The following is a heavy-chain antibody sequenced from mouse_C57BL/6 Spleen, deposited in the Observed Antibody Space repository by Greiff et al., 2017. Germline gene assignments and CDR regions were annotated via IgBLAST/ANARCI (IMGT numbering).Heavy chain of an antibody. CDR2: IWTGGGT. V-gene: IGHV2-9-1*01. J-gene: IGHJ3*01. CDR1: GFSFTSYA. CDR3: ARNGLYGNYVAWFAY. Sequence: VHLVESGPGLVAPSQSLSITCTVSGFSFTSYAISWVRQPPGKGLEWLGVIWTGGGTNYHSALNSRLSISKDNSTSQDFLKMNGLHADDTARYYCARNGLYGNYVAWFAYWGQGTLVTVSA. D-gene: IGHD2-10*02.